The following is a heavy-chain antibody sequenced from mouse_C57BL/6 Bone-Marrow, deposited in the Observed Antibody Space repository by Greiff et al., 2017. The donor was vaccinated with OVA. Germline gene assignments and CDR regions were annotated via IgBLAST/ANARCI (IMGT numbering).Heavy chain of an antibody. D-gene: IGHD2-5*01. J-gene: IGHJ1*03. Sequence: QVQLQQPGAELVKPGASVKLSCKASGYTFTSYWMHWVKQRPGRGLEWIGRIDPNSGGTKYNEKFKSKATLTVDKPSSTAYMQLSSLTSEDSAVYYCARRVYSNYTYWYFDVWGTGTTVTVSS. V-gene: IGHV1-72*01. CDR3: ARRVYSNYTYWYFDV. CDR2: IDPNSGGT. CDR1: GYTFTSYW.